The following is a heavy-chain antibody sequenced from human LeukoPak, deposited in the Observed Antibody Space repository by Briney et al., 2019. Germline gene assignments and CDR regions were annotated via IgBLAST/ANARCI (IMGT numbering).Heavy chain of an antibody. V-gene: IGHV3-21*01. J-gene: IGHJ4*02. Sequence: GGSLRLSCAASGFTFSSYSMNWVGQAPGKGLEWVSSISSSSIYIYYADSVKGRFTISRDNAKNSLYLQMNSLRAEDTAVYYCARTVAAVAGPFDYWGQGTLVTVSS. CDR3: ARTVAAVAGPFDY. D-gene: IGHD6-19*01. CDR2: ISSSSIYI. CDR1: GFTFSSYS.